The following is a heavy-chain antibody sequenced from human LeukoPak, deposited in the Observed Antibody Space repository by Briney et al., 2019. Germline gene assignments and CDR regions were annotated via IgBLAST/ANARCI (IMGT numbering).Heavy chain of an antibody. CDR3: ARVGFGELSFDY. Sequence: GASVKVSCKASGYTFTGYYMHWVRQAPGQGLEWMGWINPNSGGTNHAQKFQGRVTMTRDTSISTAYMELSRLRSDDTAVYYCARVGFGELSFDYWGQGTLVTVSS. V-gene: IGHV1-2*02. CDR1: GYTFTGYY. D-gene: IGHD3-10*01. CDR2: INPNSGGT. J-gene: IGHJ4*02.